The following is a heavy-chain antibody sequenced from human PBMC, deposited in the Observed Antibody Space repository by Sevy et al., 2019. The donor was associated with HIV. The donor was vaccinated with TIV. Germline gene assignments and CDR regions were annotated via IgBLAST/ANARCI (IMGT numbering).Heavy chain of an antibody. J-gene: IGHJ5*02. V-gene: IGHV4-59*01. Sequence: SESLSLTCTVTGDSMNTYYWAWIRQPPGKSLGWVGYILYSGSTEYSTSLKSRVTMALDKSKNEVSLRLSSVTAADTAVYYCARLMPGDNWFDPWGQGRLVTVSS. CDR2: ILYSGST. CDR1: GDSMNTYY. CDR3: ARLMPGDNWFDP. D-gene: IGHD2-2*01.